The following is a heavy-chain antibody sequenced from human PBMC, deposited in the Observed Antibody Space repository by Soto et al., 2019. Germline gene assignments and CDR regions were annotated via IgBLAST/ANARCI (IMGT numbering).Heavy chain of an antibody. D-gene: IGHD4-4*01. Sequence: QVQLVQSGAGVKKPGSSVKVSCKASGGTFSTYPISWVRQAPGQGLEWMGGINPIFGTANYAQKLQGRVTIPADESTTTAYIQLSSLRSADTAVYYCARLRASNYEAYQHWGQGTLVTVSS. J-gene: IGHJ1*01. V-gene: IGHV1-69*12. CDR2: INPIFGTA. CDR3: ARLRASNYEAYQH. CDR1: GGTFSTYP.